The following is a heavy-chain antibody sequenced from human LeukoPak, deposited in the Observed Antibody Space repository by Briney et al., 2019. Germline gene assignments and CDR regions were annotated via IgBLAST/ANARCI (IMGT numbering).Heavy chain of an antibody. V-gene: IGHV3-53*01. CDR3: AKHSSAWYYYGMDV. CDR1: GLTVSSNY. Sequence: GGSLRLSCAASGLTVSSNYMSWVRQAPGKGLEWVSVIYSSGSTYYADSVKGRFTISRDNSKNTLYLQMNSLRAEDTAVYYCAKHSSAWYYYGMDVWGQGTTVTVSS. D-gene: IGHD6-19*01. J-gene: IGHJ6*02. CDR2: IYSSGST.